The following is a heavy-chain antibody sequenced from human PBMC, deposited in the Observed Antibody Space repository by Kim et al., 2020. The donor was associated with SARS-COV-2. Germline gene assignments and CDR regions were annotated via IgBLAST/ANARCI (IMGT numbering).Heavy chain of an antibody. CDR1: GGSISSSSVY. Sequence: SETLSLTCTVSGGSISSSSVYWGWIRQPPGKGLEWIGNIYYSGNTYYNPSLKSRVTISVDTSKSQFSLKLSSVTAADTAVYYCARRTGVSGPFSFDPWGQGTLVTVSS. CDR2: IYYSGNT. CDR3: ARRTGVSGPFSFDP. J-gene: IGHJ5*02. V-gene: IGHV4-39*01.